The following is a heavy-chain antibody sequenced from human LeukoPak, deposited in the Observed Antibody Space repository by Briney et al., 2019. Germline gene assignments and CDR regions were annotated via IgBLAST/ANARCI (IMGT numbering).Heavy chain of an antibody. V-gene: IGHV3-43*01. CDR2: ISWDGVMT. Sequence: GSLRLSCAASGFTFDDYTMHWVRQGPGKGLEWVSLISWDGVMTYYTDSVKGRFTISRDNSKNTLYLQVNSLRAEDTAIYYCAKGGMIVVITGGWFDFWGQGTLVTVSS. CDR3: AKGGMIVVITGGWFDF. CDR1: GFTFDDYT. D-gene: IGHD3-22*01. J-gene: IGHJ4*02.